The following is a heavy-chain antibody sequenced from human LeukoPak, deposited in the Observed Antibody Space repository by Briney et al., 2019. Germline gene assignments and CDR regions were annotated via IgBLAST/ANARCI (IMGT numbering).Heavy chain of an antibody. Sequence: SVKVSCKASGGTFSSYAISWVRQAPGQGLEWMGGIIPIFGTANYAQKFQGRVAITADESTSTAYMELSSLRSEDTAVYYCARPGTTSDAFDIWGQGTMVTVSS. D-gene: IGHD1-1*01. J-gene: IGHJ3*02. CDR3: ARPGTTSDAFDI. V-gene: IGHV1-69*13. CDR2: IIPIFGTA. CDR1: GGTFSSYA.